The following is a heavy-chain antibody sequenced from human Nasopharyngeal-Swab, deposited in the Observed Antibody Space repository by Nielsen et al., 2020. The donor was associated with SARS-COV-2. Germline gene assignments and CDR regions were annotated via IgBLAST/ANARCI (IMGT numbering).Heavy chain of an antibody. CDR3: ARDGTAAGGDYYYYYGMDV. CDR1: GFTFSSYW. CDR2: IKQDGSEK. D-gene: IGHD6-13*01. J-gene: IGHJ6*02. V-gene: IGHV3-7*01. Sequence: GGPLRLSCAASGFTFSSYWMSWVRQAPGKGLEWVANIKQDGSEKYYVDSVKGRFTISRDNAKNSLYLQMNSLRAEDTAVYYCARDGTAAGGDYYYYYGMDVWGQGTTVTVSS.